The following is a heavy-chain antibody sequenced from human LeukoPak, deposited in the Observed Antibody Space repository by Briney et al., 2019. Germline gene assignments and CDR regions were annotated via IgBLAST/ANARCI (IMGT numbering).Heavy chain of an antibody. Sequence: GGSLRLSCAVSGITLSNYGMSWVRQAPGTGLEWVAGISGSCGGTHYADSVRGRFTISRDNPKNTLYLQMNSLRAEDTAFYFCAKRGVVIRVFLVGFHKEAFYFESWGQGALVTVSS. J-gene: IGHJ4*02. CDR2: ISGSCGGT. CDR3: AKRGVVIRVFLVGFHKEAFYFES. CDR1: GITLSNYG. D-gene: IGHD3/OR15-3a*01. V-gene: IGHV3-23*01.